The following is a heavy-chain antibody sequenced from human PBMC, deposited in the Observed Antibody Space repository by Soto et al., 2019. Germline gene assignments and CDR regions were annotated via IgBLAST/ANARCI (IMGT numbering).Heavy chain of an antibody. J-gene: IGHJ4*02. CDR3: ARTYYYDSSVYYLFDY. CDR2: IIPIFGTA. D-gene: IGHD3-22*01. Sequence: SVKVSCKASGGTFSSYAISWVRQAPGQGLEWMGGIIPIFGTANYAQKFQGRVTITADESTSTAYMELSSLRSEDTAVYYCARTYYYDSSVYYLFDYWGQGTLVTVSS. V-gene: IGHV1-69*13. CDR1: GGTFSSYA.